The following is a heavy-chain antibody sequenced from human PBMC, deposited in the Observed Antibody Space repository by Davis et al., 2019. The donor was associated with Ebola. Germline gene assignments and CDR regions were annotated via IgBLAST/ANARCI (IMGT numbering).Heavy chain of an antibody. V-gene: IGHV1-3*01. CDR2: INAGNGNT. CDR3: ARDSRWLPYDY. Sequence: ASVKVSCKASAYSFPRYGISWVRQAPGQRLEWKGWINAGNGNTKYSQKFQGRVTITRDTSASTAYMELSSLRSEDTAVYYCARDSRWLPYDYWGQGTLVTVSS. CDR1: AYSFPRYG. D-gene: IGHD6-19*01. J-gene: IGHJ4*02.